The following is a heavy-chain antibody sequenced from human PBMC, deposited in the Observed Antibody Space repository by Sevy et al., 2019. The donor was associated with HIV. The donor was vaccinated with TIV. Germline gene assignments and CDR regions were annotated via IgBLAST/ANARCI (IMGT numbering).Heavy chain of an antibody. J-gene: IGHJ4*02. D-gene: IGHD3-22*01. Sequence: ASVKVSCKTSGYSFTAYYMHWVRQAPGQGLEWMGWINPNSDDTNYAQNFQGRVTMTSDASTSTAYLELSRLRYDDTAMYYCAKDPQLFDSSGYLGYRGQGTLVTVSS. CDR3: AKDPQLFDSSGYLGY. V-gene: IGHV1-2*02. CDR1: GYSFTAYY. CDR2: INPNSDDT.